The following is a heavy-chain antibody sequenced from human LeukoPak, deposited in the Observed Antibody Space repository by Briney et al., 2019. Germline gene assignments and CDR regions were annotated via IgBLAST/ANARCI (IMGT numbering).Heavy chain of an antibody. J-gene: IGHJ4*02. CDR3: ARGRGLWFGELPNFDY. V-gene: IGHV4-34*01. Sequence: PSHSLCLMRAVWGGSFCGYYWSWVRQPPGTRRVGRVEINHSGSTNYNPSLKSRVTISVDTSKNQFSLKLSSVTAADTAVYYCARGRGLWFGELPNFDYWGQGTLVTVSS. D-gene: IGHD3-10*01. CDR2: INHSGST. CDR1: GGSFCGYY.